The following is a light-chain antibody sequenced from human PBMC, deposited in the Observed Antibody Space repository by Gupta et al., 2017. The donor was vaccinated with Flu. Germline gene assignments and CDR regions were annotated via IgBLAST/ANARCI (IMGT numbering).Light chain of an antibody. CDR3: AAWDDSLSGPV. V-gene: IGLV1-47*01. J-gene: IGLJ3*02. CDR2: RNN. Sequence: QPVLTQPPPASGTPRQRVTISCSGSSSNIGSNYVYWYQQLPGTAPKLLIYRNNQRPSGVPDRFSGSKSGTSASLGISGLRSEDEADYYWAAWDDSLSGPVFGGGTKLTVL. CDR1: SSNIGSNY.